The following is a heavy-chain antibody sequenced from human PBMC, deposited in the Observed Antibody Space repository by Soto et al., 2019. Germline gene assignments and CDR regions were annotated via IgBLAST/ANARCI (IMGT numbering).Heavy chain of an antibody. CDR2: IYYSGST. J-gene: IGHJ3*02. CDR1: GGSISSYY. CDR3: ARRTTVTPDAFDI. Sequence: QVQLQESGPGLVKPSETLSLTCTVSGGSISSYYWSWIRQPPGKGLEWIGYIYYSGSTNYNPSLKSRVTISVDTSKNQFSLKLSSVTAADTAVYYCARRTTVTPDAFDIWGQGTVVTVSS. V-gene: IGHV4-59*01. D-gene: IGHD4-17*01.